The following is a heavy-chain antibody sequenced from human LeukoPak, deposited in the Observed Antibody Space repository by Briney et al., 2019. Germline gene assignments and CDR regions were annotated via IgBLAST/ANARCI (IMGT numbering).Heavy chain of an antibody. CDR2: ISGSGGST. V-gene: IGHV3-23*01. J-gene: IGHJ4*02. CDR3: AKVAGSGGYFPEY. Sequence: PGGSLRLSCAASGFTFSSYAMSWVRQAPGKGLEWVSAISGSGGSTYYADSVKGRCTISRDNSKSTVSLQMSALGAEDTAIYYCAKVAGSGGYFPEYWGQGSLVTVSS. CDR1: GFTFSSYA. D-gene: IGHD3-10*01.